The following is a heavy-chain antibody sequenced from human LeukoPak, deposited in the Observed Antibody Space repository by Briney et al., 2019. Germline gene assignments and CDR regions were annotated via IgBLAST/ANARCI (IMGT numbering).Heavy chain of an antibody. V-gene: IGHV3-7*04. J-gene: IGHJ4*02. Sequence: GGSLRLSCAASGLTFSSYWMSWVRQAPGKGLEWVANIKQDGSEKYYVDSVKGRFTISRDNAKNSLYLQMNSLRAEDTAVYYCARVRGYSSSHYWGQGTLVTVSS. CDR3: ARVRGYSSSHY. CDR2: IKQDGSEK. CDR1: GLTFSSYW. D-gene: IGHD6-13*01.